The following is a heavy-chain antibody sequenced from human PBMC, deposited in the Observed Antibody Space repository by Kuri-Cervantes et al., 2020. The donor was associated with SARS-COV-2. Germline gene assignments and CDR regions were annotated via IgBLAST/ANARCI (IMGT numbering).Heavy chain of an antibody. D-gene: IGHD3-22*01. J-gene: IGHJ4*02. CDR1: GGSISSYY. V-gene: IGHV4-59*01. CDR2: IYYSGST. Sequence: SETLSLTCTVSGGSISSYYWSWIRQPPGKGLEWIGYIYYSGSTNYNPSLKSRVTISVDTSKNQFSLKLSSVTAADTAVYYCARDRSSSGYSDYWGQGDLVTVSS. CDR3: ARDRSSSGYSDY.